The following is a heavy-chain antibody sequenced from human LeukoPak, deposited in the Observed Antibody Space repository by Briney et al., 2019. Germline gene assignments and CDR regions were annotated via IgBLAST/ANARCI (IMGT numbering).Heavy chain of an antibody. CDR1: GGSISSYY. CDR2: IYYSGST. J-gene: IGHJ4*02. Sequence: SETLSLTCTVSGGSISSYYWSWIRQPPGKGLEWIGYIYYSGSTNYNPSLKSRVTISVDTSKNQFSLKLSSVTAADTAVYYCARGSTSQANYYFDYWGQGTLVTVSS. CDR3: ARGSTSQANYYFDY. V-gene: IGHV4-59*08. D-gene: IGHD2-2*01.